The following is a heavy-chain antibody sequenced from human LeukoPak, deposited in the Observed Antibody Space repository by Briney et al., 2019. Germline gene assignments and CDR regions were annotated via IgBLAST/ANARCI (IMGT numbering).Heavy chain of an antibody. V-gene: IGHV3-7*01. CDR3: ASQSYYYDSSGYYPTYYFDY. CDR1: GFTFSSYW. Sequence: PGGSLRLSCAASGFTFSSYWMGWVRQAPGKGLEWVANIKQDGSEKYYVDSVKGRFTISRDNAKNSLYLQMNSLRAEDTAVYYCASQSYYYDSSGYYPTYYFDYWGQGTLVTVSS. J-gene: IGHJ4*02. D-gene: IGHD3-22*01. CDR2: IKQDGSEK.